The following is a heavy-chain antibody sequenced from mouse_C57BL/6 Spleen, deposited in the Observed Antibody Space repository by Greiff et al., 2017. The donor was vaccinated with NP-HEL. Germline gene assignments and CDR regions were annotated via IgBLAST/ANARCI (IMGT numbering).Heavy chain of an antibody. Sequence: VQLQQPGAELVRPGSSVKLSCKASGYTFTSYWMHWVKQRPIQGLEWIGNIDPSDSETHYNQKFKDKATLTVDKSSSTAYMQLSSLTSEDSAVYYCARGRGGTGFDYWGQGTTLTVSS. V-gene: IGHV1-52*01. CDR1: GYTFTSYW. CDR2: IDPSDSET. D-gene: IGHD4-1*01. J-gene: IGHJ2*01. CDR3: ARGRGGTGFDY.